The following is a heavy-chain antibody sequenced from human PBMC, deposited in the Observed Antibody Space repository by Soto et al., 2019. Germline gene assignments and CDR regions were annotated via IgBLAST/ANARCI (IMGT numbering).Heavy chain of an antibody. CDR2: LLRSGSSA. V-gene: IGHV3-23*01. D-gene: IGHD4-17*01. Sequence: LRLSCAASGFTFRNYAMTWARQAPGKGLEWVSSLLRSGSSAYYADSVRGRFTISSDTSASSLYLQMDNLRAEDAAIYYCAKDAISGDGIWLMDSWGQGTVVTVSS. CDR3: AKDAISGDGIWLMDS. J-gene: IGHJ5*02. CDR1: GFTFRNYA.